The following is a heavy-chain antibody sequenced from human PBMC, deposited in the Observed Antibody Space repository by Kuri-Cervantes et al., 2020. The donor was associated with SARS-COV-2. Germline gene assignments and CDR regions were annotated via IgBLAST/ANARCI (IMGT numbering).Heavy chain of an antibody. J-gene: IGHJ4*02. CDR3: ARGLGSGYYYGSFDY. V-gene: IGHV4-59*12. D-gene: IGHD3-22*01. CDR2: IYYSGST. Sequence: ESLKISCTVSGGSISSYYWSWIRQPPGKGLEWIGYIYYSGSTNYNPSLKSRVTISVDTSKNQFSLKLSSVTAADMAVYYCARGLGSGYYYGSFDYWGQGTLVTVSS. CDR1: GGSISSYY.